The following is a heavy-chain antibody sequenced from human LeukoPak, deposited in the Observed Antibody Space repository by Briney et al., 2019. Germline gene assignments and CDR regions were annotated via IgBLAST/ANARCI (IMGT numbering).Heavy chain of an antibody. D-gene: IGHD3-3*01. V-gene: IGHV3-23*01. CDR2: ISGSGGST. J-gene: IGHJ5*02. Sequence: GGSLRLSCAASGFTFSSYAMSWVRQAPGKGLEWVSAISGSGGSTYYADSVKGRFTISRDNSKNTLYLQMNSLRAEDTAVYYCARESDGGYDFWSGYYNWFDPWGQGTLVTVSS. CDR1: GFTFSSYA. CDR3: ARESDGGYDFWSGYYNWFDP.